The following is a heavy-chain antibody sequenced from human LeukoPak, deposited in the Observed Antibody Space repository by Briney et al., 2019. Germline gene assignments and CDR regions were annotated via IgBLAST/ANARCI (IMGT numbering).Heavy chain of an antibody. Sequence: SETLSLTCTVSGGSMSTDNYYWGWIRQPPGKGLEWIGSYDRRGRTYYSPSLKSRVSISVDTSRDQFSLNLRSVTAADTAVYYCASSPWASSIGAVDYWGQGTLVTVSS. CDR1: GGSMSTDNYY. V-gene: IGHV4-39*01. CDR2: YDRRGRT. CDR3: ASSPWASSIGAVDY. D-gene: IGHD6-13*01. J-gene: IGHJ4*02.